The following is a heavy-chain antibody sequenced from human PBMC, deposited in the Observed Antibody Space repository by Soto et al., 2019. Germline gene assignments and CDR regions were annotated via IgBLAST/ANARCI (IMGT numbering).Heavy chain of an antibody. J-gene: IGHJ4*02. D-gene: IGHD1-7*01. V-gene: IGHV3-21*01. Sequence: GGSLRLSCTASGFTFSTYIMTWVRQAPGKGLEWVSSIGRTSSYMYYADSVKGRFTVSRDNARNSLYLQLSSLRAEDTAVYYCARSQELRYWGQGTPVTVSS. CDR3: ARSQELRY. CDR2: IGRTSSYM. CDR1: GFTFSTYI.